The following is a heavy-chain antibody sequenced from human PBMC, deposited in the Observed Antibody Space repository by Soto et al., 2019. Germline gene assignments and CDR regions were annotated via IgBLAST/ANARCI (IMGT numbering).Heavy chain of an antibody. Sequence: SETLSLTCTVSGGSISSYYWSWIRQPPGKGLEWIGYIYYSGSTNYNPSLKSRVTISVDTSKNQFSLKLSSVTAADTAVYYCASLGVVVTATNYYYYGMDVWGQGTTVTVSS. D-gene: IGHD2-21*02. J-gene: IGHJ6*02. V-gene: IGHV4-59*08. CDR2: IYYSGST. CDR3: ASLGVVVTATNYYYYGMDV. CDR1: GGSISSYY.